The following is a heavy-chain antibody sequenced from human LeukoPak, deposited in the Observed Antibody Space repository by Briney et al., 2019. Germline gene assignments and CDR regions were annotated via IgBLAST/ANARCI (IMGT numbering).Heavy chain of an antibody. CDR2: ISGSGGST. Sequence: GGSLRLSCAASGFTFSSYAMSWVRQAPGKGLEWVSAISGSGGSTYYAHSVKGRFTISRDNSKNTLYLQMNSLRAEDTALYYCARSSSGWQSDYWGQGTLATVSS. CDR1: GFTFSSYA. J-gene: IGHJ4*02. D-gene: IGHD6-19*01. CDR3: ARSSSGWQSDY. V-gene: IGHV3-23*01.